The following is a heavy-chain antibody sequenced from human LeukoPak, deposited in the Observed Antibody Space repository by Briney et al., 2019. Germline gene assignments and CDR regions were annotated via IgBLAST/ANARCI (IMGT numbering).Heavy chain of an antibody. CDR3: ARGDHWLPTNYFDY. Sequence: SETLSLTCTVSGGSISSYYWSWIRQPPGKGLEWIGYIYYSGSTNYNPSLKSRVTISVDTSKNQFSLKLSSVTAADTAVYYCARGDHWLPTNYFDYWGQGTLVTVSS. CDR1: GGSISSYY. CDR2: IYYSGST. J-gene: IGHJ4*02. D-gene: IGHD6-19*01. V-gene: IGHV4-59*01.